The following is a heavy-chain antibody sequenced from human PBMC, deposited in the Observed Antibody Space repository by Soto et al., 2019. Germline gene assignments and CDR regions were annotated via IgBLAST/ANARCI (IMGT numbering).Heavy chain of an antibody. V-gene: IGHV1-2*04. D-gene: IGHD6-19*01. J-gene: IGHJ3*02. CDR2: INPNSGGT. Sequence: QVQLVQSGAEVKKPGASVKVSCKASGYTFTGYYMHWVRQAPGQGLAWMGWINPNSGGTNYAQKFQGWVTMTRDTSISTAYMELSRLRSDDTAVYYCARSREAVAGTRGAFDIWGQGTMVTVSS. CDR3: ARSREAVAGTRGAFDI. CDR1: GYTFTGYY.